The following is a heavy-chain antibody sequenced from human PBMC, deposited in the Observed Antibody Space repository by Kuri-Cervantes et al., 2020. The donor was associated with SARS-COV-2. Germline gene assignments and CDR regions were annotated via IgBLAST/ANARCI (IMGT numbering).Heavy chain of an antibody. D-gene: IGHD3-3*01. CDR3: AKVGVATLSGDRHPVGY. CDR1: GFTFSSYG. V-gene: IGHV3-30*02. Sequence: GESLKISCAASGFTFSSYGMHWVRQAPGKGLEWVAFIRYDGSNKYYADSVKGRFTISRDNSKNTLYLQMNSLRPEDTAVYYCAKVGVATLSGDRHPVGYWGQGTLVTVSS. J-gene: IGHJ4*02. CDR2: IRYDGSNK.